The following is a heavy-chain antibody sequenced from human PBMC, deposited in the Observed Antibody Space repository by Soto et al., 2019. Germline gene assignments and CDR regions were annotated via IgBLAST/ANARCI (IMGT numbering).Heavy chain of an antibody. D-gene: IGHD2-15*01. Sequence: ASVKVSFKASSYTFANYGSSWVRKAPGQRLDWMGWLSGNNGATNYAPKVQDRITMTMDTSTGVASMALRSLRSDDTAIYYCARDLKYFRINGNWFDSWGQGILVTF. CDR2: LSGNNGAT. J-gene: IGHJ5*01. CDR3: ARDLKYFRINGNWFDS. V-gene: IGHV1-18*04. CDR1: SYTFANYG.